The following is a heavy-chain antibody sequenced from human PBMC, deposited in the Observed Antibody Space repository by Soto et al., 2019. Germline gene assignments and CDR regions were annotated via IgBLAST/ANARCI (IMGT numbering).Heavy chain of an antibody. D-gene: IGHD2-15*01. CDR2: IKQDGSEK. V-gene: IGHV3-7*01. Sequence: EVQLVESGGGLVQPSGSLILSCAASGFTFSSDWMSWVRQAPGKGLEWVASIKQDGSEKYYVDSVKGRFTISRDNAKNSLYLQMNSLRAEDTAVYYCARKSRLLTPHYYYYGMHVWGQGTTVTVSS. CDR3: ARKSRLLTPHYYYYGMHV. J-gene: IGHJ6*02. CDR1: GFTFSSDW.